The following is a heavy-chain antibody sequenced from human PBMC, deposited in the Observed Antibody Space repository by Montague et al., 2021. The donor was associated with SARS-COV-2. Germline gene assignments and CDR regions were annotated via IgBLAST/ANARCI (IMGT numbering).Heavy chain of an antibody. D-gene: IGHD3-16*01. CDR1: GFTFSSYA. CDR2: ISYDGSNK. V-gene: IGHV3-30*04. CDR3: ARDYDDYIWGSWGPFDY. J-gene: IGHJ4*02. Sequence: SLRLSCAAFGFTFSSYAMHWVRQAPGKGLEWVAGISYDGSNKYYADSVKGRFTISRDNSKNTLYLQMNSLRAEDTAVYYCARDYDDYIWGSWGPFDYWGRGTLVTVSS.